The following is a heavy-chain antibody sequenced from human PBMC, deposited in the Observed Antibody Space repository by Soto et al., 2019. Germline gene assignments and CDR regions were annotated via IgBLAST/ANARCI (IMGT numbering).Heavy chain of an antibody. CDR3: AKVFVFTIREGFYY. V-gene: IGHV3-23*01. CDR1: GFTFSSYA. Sequence: EVQLLESGGGLVQPGGSLRLSCAASGFTFSSYAMSWVRQAPGKGLEWVSAITGSGDSTYYADSVKGRFTVSRDNSKNTLYLQMNSLRAEDTAVYYCAKVFVFTIREGFYYWGLGTLVTVSS. D-gene: IGHD3-3*01. J-gene: IGHJ4*02. CDR2: ITGSGDST.